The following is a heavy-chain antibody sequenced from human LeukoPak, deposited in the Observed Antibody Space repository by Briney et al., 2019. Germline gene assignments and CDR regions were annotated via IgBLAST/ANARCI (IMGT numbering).Heavy chain of an antibody. V-gene: IGHV3-48*03. D-gene: IGHD3-22*01. CDR1: GFTFSSYE. CDR2: ISSSGSTI. Sequence: PGGSLRLSCAASGFTFSSYEMNWVRQAPGKGLEWVSYISSSGSTIYYADSVKGRFTISRDNAKNSLYLQMNSLRAEDTAVYYCAGPYYYDGSGSPRRYWGQGTLVTVSS. J-gene: IGHJ4*02. CDR3: AGPYYYDGSGSPRRY.